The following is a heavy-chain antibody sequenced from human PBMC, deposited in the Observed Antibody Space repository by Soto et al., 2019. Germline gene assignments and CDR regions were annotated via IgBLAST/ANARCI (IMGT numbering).Heavy chain of an antibody. CDR3: ARDSYCSSTSCHVDY. CDR2: ISSSSSYI. Sequence: GGSLRLSCAASGFTFSSYSMNWVRQAPGKGLEWVSSISSSSSYIDYADSVKGRFTISRDNAKNSLYLQMNSLRAEDTAVYYCARDSYCSSTSCHVDYWGQGTLVTVSS. D-gene: IGHD2-2*01. J-gene: IGHJ4*02. V-gene: IGHV3-21*01. CDR1: GFTFSSYS.